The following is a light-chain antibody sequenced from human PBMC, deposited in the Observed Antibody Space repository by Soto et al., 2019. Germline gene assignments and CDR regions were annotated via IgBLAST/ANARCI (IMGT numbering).Light chain of an antibody. Sequence: EIVLTQSPATLSLSPGERATLSCRASQSVSSYLAWYQQKPGQAPRLLIYDASNRDTGIPARFSGSGSGTEFTLTISGLQSEDFATYYCQQYNNWPVTFGGGTKVDIK. J-gene: IGKJ4*01. CDR2: DAS. CDR1: QSVSSY. CDR3: QQYNNWPVT. V-gene: IGKV3-11*01.